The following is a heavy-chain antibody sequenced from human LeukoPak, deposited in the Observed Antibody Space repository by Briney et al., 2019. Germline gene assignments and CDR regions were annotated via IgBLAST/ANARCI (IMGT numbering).Heavy chain of an antibody. CDR1: GFTFRNYA. V-gene: IGHV3-23*01. CDR2: ISGSGDSA. J-gene: IGHJ4*02. Sequence: GGSLRLSCAASGFTFRNYAMSWVRQAPGKGLQWVSGISGSGDSAYYADSVKGRFTISRDNSKNTLYLQLNSLRAEDTAIYYCAKDGASYTSSHTFWGQGTLVTVSS. CDR3: AKDGASYTSSHTF. D-gene: IGHD6-13*01.